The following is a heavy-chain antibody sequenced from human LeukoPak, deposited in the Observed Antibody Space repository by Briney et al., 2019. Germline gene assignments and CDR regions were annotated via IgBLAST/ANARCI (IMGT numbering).Heavy chain of an antibody. CDR3: ARDSRTHYYDSSGYYPFDY. J-gene: IGHJ4*02. Sequence: GGSLRLSCAASAFTFSRYWTTWVRQAPGKGLEWVANINEDGSEKYYLDSVRGRFTISRDNAKNSLYLQMDSLRAEDTAVYYCARDSRTHYYDSSGYYPFDYWGQGTLVTVSS. V-gene: IGHV3-7*01. CDR2: INEDGSEK. CDR1: AFTFSRYW. D-gene: IGHD3-22*01.